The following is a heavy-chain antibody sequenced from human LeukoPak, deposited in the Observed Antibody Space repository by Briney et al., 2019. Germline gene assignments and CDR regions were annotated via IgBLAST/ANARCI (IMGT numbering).Heavy chain of an antibody. CDR1: GYTFTGYY. CDR3: ARDPYYYDSSGYYYEDY. J-gene: IGHJ4*02. V-gene: IGHV1-2*02. D-gene: IGHD3-22*01. CDR2: INPNSGGT. Sequence: GASVKVSCKASGYTFTGYYMHWVRQAPGQGLEWMGWINPNSGGTNYAQKFQGRVTMTRDTSISTAYMEVSRLRSDDTAVYYCARDPYYYDSSGYYYEDYWGRGTLVTVSS.